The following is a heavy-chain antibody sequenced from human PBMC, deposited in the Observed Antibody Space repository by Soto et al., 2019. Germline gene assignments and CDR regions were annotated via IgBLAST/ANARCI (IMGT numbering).Heavy chain of an antibody. CDR3: ARGTYGVSVDY. CDR2: IFSDDER. D-gene: IGHD3-10*01. J-gene: IGHJ4*02. V-gene: IGHV2-26*01. Sequence: QVTLKASGPVLVKPTETLTLTCTVSGFSLTNAGMGVSWIRQPPGKALEWLAHIFSDDERSYNTSLKSRLSISRDTSKSQVVLTLTNVDPVDTATYYCARGTYGVSVDYWGQGTLVTVSS. CDR1: GFSLTNAGMG.